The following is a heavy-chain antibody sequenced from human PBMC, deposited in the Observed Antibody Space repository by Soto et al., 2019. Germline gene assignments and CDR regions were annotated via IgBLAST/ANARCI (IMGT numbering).Heavy chain of an antibody. D-gene: IGHD4-17*01. J-gene: IGHJ3*02. Sequence: EVQLLESGGGLVQPGGSLRLSCAASGFTFSSYAMSWVRQAPGKGLEWVSAISGSGGSTYYADSVKGRFTISRDNSKNTLYLQMNSLRAEDTAVYYCAKTREGYYGDYEGAFDIWGQGTMVTVSS. V-gene: IGHV3-23*01. CDR2: ISGSGGST. CDR1: GFTFSSYA. CDR3: AKTREGYYGDYEGAFDI.